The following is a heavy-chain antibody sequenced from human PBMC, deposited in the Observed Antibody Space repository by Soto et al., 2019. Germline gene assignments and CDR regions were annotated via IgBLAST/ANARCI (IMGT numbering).Heavy chain of an antibody. CDR2: IFSNDEK. J-gene: IGHJ2*01. CDR1: GFSLSNARMG. V-gene: IGHV2-26*01. CDR3: ARIARDLPTQYCYFDL. D-gene: IGHD2-2*01. Sequence: QVTLKESGPVLVKPTETLTLTCTVSGFSLSNARMGVSWLRQPPGKALEWLAHIFSNDEKSYSTSLKSRRTISKDTSKSQVVRTMTNMDPVDTATYHCARIARDLPTQYCYFDLWVGGTLVTVTS.